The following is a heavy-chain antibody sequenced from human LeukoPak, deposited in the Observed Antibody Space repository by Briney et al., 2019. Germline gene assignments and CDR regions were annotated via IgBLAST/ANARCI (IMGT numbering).Heavy chain of an antibody. V-gene: IGHV4-34*01. CDR1: GGSFSGYY. CDR3: ARRMTTSDY. J-gene: IGHJ4*02. D-gene: IGHD4-17*01. Sequence: SETLSLTCTVYGGSFSGYYWSWSRQPPGKGLEWIGEINHSGSTNYNPSLKSRVTISVDTSKNQFSLKLSSVTAADTAVYYCARRMTTSDYWGQGTLVTVSS. CDR2: INHSGST.